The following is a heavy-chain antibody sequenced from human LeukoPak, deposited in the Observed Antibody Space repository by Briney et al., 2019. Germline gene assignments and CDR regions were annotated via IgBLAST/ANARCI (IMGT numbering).Heavy chain of an antibody. CDR3: TRGAGWLIDY. Sequence: SETLSLTCTVSGGSISSGNFYWSWIRQSPGKGLEWIGYIHNSGTSTYNLSLKSRVTISADTSKNQFSLKLNSMTTADTAVYYCTRGAGWLIDYWGQGILVTVSS. CDR2: IHNSGTS. V-gene: IGHV4-61*01. CDR1: GGSISSGNFY. D-gene: IGHD3-16*01. J-gene: IGHJ4*02.